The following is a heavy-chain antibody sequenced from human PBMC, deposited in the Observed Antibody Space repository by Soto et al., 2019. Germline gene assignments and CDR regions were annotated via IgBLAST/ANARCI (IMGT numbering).Heavy chain of an antibody. CDR3: ARVPGSNCYGMDV. CDR2: XXXSXSX. CDR1: GVSISYNY. Sequence: PSETLSLPWTASGVSISYNYCAWSRQPPGEGLEXMVYXXXSXSXXXNXXXXGRVTIAVDTSKSQFSLKLSSVTAADPAVYYSARVPGSNCYGMDVWGQGTRLTVSS. D-gene: IGHD2-2*01. V-gene: IGHV4-59*01. J-gene: IGHJ6*02.